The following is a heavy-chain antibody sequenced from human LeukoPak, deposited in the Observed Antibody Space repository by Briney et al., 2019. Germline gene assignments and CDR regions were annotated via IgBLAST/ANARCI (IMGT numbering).Heavy chain of an antibody. CDR3: ARARVAGYYYYGMDV. V-gene: IGHV3-74*01. CDR2: INSDGTSI. Sequence: GGSLRLSCAASGFTFSSNWMHWVRQVPGKGLVWVSRINSDGTSISYADSVKGRFTISRDNAKNTLYLQMNSLRAEDTGVYYCARARVAGYYYYGMDVWGQGTTVTVSS. J-gene: IGHJ6*02. D-gene: IGHD6-19*01. CDR1: GFTFSSNW.